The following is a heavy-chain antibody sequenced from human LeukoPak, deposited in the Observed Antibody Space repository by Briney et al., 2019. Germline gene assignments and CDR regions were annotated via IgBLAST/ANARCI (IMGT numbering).Heavy chain of an antibody. CDR1: GFTFSNYA. CDR2: MSYDGANK. Sequence: GRSLRLSCAASGFTFSNYALRWVRQAPGKRLEWVAVMSYDGANKYYADSVKGRFTISRDNSKSTLYLQMNSLRAEDAAIYYCAKVSGSGHYYYNYMDVWGKGTTVTVSS. J-gene: IGHJ6*03. D-gene: IGHD1-20*01. CDR3: AKVSGSGHYYYNYMDV. V-gene: IGHV3-30-3*01.